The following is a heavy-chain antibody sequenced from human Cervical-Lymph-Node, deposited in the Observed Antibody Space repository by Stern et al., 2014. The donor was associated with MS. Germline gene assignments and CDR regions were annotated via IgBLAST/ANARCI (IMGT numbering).Heavy chain of an antibody. CDR3: AREGVGCSYQNTYYYGMDF. V-gene: IGHV3-7*01. J-gene: IGHJ6*02. CDR2: IKQDGSEE. Sequence: EVQLVESGGGLVQPGGSLRLSCAGSGFSFSTYWMSWVRQAPGKGLEWVANIKQDGSEEYYVDSVKGRFTIARDNAKTSLYLQMNRLRAEDTAVYYCAREGVGCSYQNTYYYGMDFWGQGTTVTVSS. D-gene: IGHD2-15*01. CDR1: GFSFSTYW.